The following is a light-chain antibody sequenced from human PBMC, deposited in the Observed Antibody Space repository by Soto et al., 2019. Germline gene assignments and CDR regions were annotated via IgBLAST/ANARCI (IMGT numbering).Light chain of an antibody. CDR3: QQYGGSPVT. Sequence: EIVLTQSPGTMSLSPGEIATLSCRASQSGSGSKLAWYQQKPGQAPRLLIYDASARATGIPDRIRGSESGSDFTLTIPRLEPEDFAVYYCQQYGGSPVTFGRGKKLEL. V-gene: IGKV3-20*01. CDR2: DAS. CDR1: QSGSGSK. J-gene: IGKJ2*01.